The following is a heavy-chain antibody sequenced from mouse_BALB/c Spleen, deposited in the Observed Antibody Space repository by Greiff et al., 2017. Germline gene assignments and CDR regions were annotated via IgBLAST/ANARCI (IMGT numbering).Heavy chain of an antibody. Sequence: VKLMESGAELVRPGVSVKISCKGSGYTFTDYAMHWVKQSHAKSLEWIGVISTYYGDASYNQKFKGKATMTVDKSSSTAYMELARLTSEDSAIYYCARWNYRYDDYAMDYWGQGTSVTVSS. V-gene: IGHV1S137*01. CDR3: ARWNYRYDDYAMDY. D-gene: IGHD2-14*01. CDR1: GYTFTDYA. J-gene: IGHJ4*01. CDR2: ISTYYGDA.